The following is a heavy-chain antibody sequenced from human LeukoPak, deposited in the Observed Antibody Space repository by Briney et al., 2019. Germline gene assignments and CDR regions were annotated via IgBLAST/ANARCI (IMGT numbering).Heavy chain of an antibody. J-gene: IGHJ4*02. D-gene: IGHD3-22*01. CDR1: GGSISSYY. CDR2: IYYSGST. CDR3: ARLYYYDSSGPGFDY. V-gene: IGHV4-59*01. Sequence: KPSETLSLTCTVSGGSISSYYWSWIRQPPGKGLEWIGYIYYSGSTNHSPSLKSRVTISVDTSKNQFSLKLSSVTAADTAVYYCARLYYYDSSGPGFDYWGQGTLVTVSS.